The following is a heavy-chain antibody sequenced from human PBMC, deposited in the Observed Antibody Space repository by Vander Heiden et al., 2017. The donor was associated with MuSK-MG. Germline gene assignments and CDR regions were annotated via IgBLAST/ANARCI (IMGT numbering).Heavy chain of an antibody. CDR1: GDTFTSYY. V-gene: IGHV1-46*03. Sequence: QVQLVQSGAEVKKPGASVQVSCKASGDTFTSYYMHWVRQATGQGLEWMEIINPSGGSTSYVQKSQGRVTMTRGTSTSKVYMELSSLRAEDTGVYYGGRDQVAGGNDYWGQGTLVTVSS. CDR3: GRDQVAGGNDY. CDR2: INPSGGST. J-gene: IGHJ4*02. D-gene: IGHD6-19*01.